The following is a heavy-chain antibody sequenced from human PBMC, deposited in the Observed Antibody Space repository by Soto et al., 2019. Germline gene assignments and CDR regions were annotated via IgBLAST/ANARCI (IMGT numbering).Heavy chain of an antibody. CDR1: GGSISSYY. CDR3: ARNPLRGSYQGGAFDI. J-gene: IGHJ3*02. CDR2: IYYSGST. Sequence: SETLSLTCTVSGGSISSYYWSWIRQPPGKGLEWIGYIYYSGSTNYNPSLKSRVTISVDTSKNQFSLKLSSVTAADTAVYYCARNPLRGSYQGGAFDIWGQGTMVT. D-gene: IGHD1-26*01. V-gene: IGHV4-59*08.